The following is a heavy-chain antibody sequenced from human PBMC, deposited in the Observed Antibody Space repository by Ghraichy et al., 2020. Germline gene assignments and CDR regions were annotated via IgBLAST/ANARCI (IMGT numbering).Heavy chain of an antibody. V-gene: IGHV1-8*01. Sequence: ASVKVSCRIGRSRVSTPDTFRNLVCPRLLLKWEAWMSPNSGGRGYAQKFQGRITLTTDTSTSTVYMELSSLRPDDTAVYYCARANPPFRSSPESRYYYYGLDLWGQGTSVSVS. CDR1: RSRVSTPD. D-gene: IGHD3-10*01. J-gene: IGHJ6*02. CDR2: MSPNSGGR. CDR3: ARANPPFRSSPESRYYYYGLDL.